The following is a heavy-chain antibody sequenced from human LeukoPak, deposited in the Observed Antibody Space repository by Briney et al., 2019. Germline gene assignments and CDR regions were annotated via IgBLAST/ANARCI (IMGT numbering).Heavy chain of an antibody. Sequence: PGGSLRLSCAASGFTCSSYAMSWVRQAPGKGLEWVSAISGSDGSTYYADSVKGRFTISRDNSKNTLYLQMNSLRAEDTAVYYCAKDTYYDSSGYYPGYFDYWGQGTLVTVSS. CDR2: ISGSDGST. V-gene: IGHV3-23*01. D-gene: IGHD3-22*01. CDR3: AKDTYYDSSGYYPGYFDY. J-gene: IGHJ4*02. CDR1: GFTCSSYA.